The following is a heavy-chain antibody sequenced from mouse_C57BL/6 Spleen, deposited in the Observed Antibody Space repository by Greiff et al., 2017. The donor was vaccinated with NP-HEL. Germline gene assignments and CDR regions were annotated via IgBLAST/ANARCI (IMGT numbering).Heavy chain of an antibody. J-gene: IGHJ2*01. V-gene: IGHV1-64*01. Sequence: QVQLQQSGAELVKPGASVKLSCKASGYTFTSYWMHWVKQRPGQGLEWIGMIHPNSGSTNYNEKFKSKATLTVDKSSSTAYMQLSSLTSEDSAVYYGARVYYGYDYYFDYWGQGTTLTVSS. CDR3: ARVYYGYDYYFDY. CDR2: IHPNSGST. D-gene: IGHD2-2*01. CDR1: GYTFTSYW.